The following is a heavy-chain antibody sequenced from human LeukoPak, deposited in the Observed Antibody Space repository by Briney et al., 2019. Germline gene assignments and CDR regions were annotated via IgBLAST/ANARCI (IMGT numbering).Heavy chain of an antibody. J-gene: IGHJ3*02. CDR3: ARDRNYGDRFFDI. CDR1: GGSITSEGYY. Sequence: SQTLSVTGTVPGGSITSEGYYWSWIGQHPGKGLEWIGYINYSGGTYYNPSLKSRVTISVDTSENQFSLKLSSVTAADTAVYYCARDRNYGDRFFDIWGQGTMGTVSS. D-gene: IGHD4-17*01. V-gene: IGHV4-31*03. CDR2: INYSGGT.